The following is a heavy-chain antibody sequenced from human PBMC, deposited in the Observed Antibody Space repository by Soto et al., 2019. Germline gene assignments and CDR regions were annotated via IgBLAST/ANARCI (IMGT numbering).Heavy chain of an antibody. Sequence: RASVKPCCKASGGTFSSYAISWVRQAPGQGLEWMGGIIPIFGTANYAQKFQGRVTITADESTSTAYMELSSLRSEDTAVYYCARGTHPYYDDSRGYLDYWGQGTLVTVSS. V-gene: IGHV1-69*13. D-gene: IGHD3-22*01. CDR2: IIPIFGTA. J-gene: IGHJ4*02. CDR3: ARGTHPYYDDSRGYLDY. CDR1: GGTFSSYA.